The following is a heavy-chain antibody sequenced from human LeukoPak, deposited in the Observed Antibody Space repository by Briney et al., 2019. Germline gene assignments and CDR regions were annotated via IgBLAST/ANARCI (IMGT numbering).Heavy chain of an antibody. CDR3: ARDRGIQLGIDP. Sequence: PSETLSLTCAVSGGSISSGGYSWSWIRQPPGKGLEWIGYIYYSGSTYYNPSLKSRVTISVDTSKNQFSLKLSSVTAADTAVYYCARDRGIQLGIDPWGQGTLVTVSS. J-gene: IGHJ5*02. CDR1: GGSISSGGYS. V-gene: IGHV4-30-4*07. D-gene: IGHD5-18*01. CDR2: IYYSGST.